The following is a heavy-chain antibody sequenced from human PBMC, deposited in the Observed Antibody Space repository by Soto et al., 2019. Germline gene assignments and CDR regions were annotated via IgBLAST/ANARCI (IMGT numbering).Heavy chain of an antibody. CDR3: ARADGYTSPY. CDR1: GFTFGSYT. D-gene: IGHD5-12*01. J-gene: IGHJ4*02. CDR2: ISSSSSTI. Sequence: DVQLVESGGGLVQPGGSLRLSCAASGFTFGSYTMNWVRQAPGKGLEWVSYISSSSSTIYYADSVKGRFTIPRDNAKNSLYLQMNSLRDEDTAVYFCARADGYTSPYWGQGTLVTVSS. V-gene: IGHV3-48*02.